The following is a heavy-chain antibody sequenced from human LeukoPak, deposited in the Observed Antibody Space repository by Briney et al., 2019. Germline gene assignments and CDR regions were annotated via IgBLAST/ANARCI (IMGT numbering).Heavy chain of an antibody. CDR3: AKDGGYGSGSYYPDY. J-gene: IGHJ4*02. CDR1: GFTFSSHS. Sequence: GGSLRLSCAASGFTFSSHSMNWVRQAPGKGLEWVSSISGGAGSASYADSVKGRFTMSRDNSKNTLYLQMNSLRAEDTAVYYCAKDGGYGSGSYYPDYWGQGTLVTVSS. V-gene: IGHV3-23*01. CDR2: ISGGAGSA. D-gene: IGHD3-10*01.